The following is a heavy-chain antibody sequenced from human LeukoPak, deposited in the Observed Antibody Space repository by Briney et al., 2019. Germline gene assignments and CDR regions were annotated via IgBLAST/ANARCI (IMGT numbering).Heavy chain of an antibody. D-gene: IGHD3-10*01. J-gene: IGHJ4*02. CDR3: AKRAASGSYFAH. Sequence: GGYLRLSCAASGFMFSNNGMSWVRQAPGKGLEWVSTVSGSGGSTYYPDSVRGRFTISRDNPKNTLYLQMNSLRAEDTAVYYCAKRAASGSYFAHWGQGTLVTVSS. CDR2: VSGSGGST. V-gene: IGHV3-23*01. CDR1: GFMFSNNG.